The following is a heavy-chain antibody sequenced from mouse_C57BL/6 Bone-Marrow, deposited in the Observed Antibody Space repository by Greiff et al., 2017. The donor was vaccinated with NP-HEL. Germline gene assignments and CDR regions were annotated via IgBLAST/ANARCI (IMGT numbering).Heavy chain of an antibody. J-gene: IGHJ2*01. CDR3: ARGLLFYFDY. V-gene: IGHV5-17*01. Sequence: EVKLVESGGGLVKPGGSLKLSCAASGFTFSDYGMHWVRQAPEKGLEWVAYISSGSSTIYYADTVKGRFTSSRDNAKNTLFLQMTSRRSEDTAMYYCARGLLFYFDYWGQGTTLTVSS. CDR2: ISSGSSTI. D-gene: IGHD2-1*01. CDR1: GFTFSDYG.